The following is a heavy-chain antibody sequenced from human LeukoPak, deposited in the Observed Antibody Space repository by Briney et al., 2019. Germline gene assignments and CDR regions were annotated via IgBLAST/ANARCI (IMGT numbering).Heavy chain of an antibody. Sequence: SETLSLTCTVSGGSISSSSYYWGWIRQPPGKGLEWIGSIYYSGSTYYNPSLKSRVTISVDTSKNQFSLKLSSVTAADTAVYYCARRKDSSGYYVLDYWGQGTLVTVSS. CDR1: GGSISSSSYY. D-gene: IGHD3-22*01. CDR2: IYYSGST. CDR3: ARRKDSSGYYVLDY. J-gene: IGHJ4*02. V-gene: IGHV4-39*01.